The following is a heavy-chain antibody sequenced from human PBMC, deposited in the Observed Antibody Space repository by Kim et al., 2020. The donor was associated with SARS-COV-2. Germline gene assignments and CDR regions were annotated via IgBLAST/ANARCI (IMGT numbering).Heavy chain of an antibody. CDR1: GYSFTSYW. CDR3: VWTREKEQAAAVNYPYYYYGMDV. Sequence: GESLKISCKGSGYSFTSYWISWVRQMPGKGLEWMGRIDPSDSYTNYSPSFQGHVTISADKSISTAYLQWSSLKASDTAMYYCVWTREKEQAAAVNYPYYYYGMDVWGQGTTVTVSS. J-gene: IGHJ6*02. D-gene: IGHD6-13*01. CDR2: IDPSDSYT. V-gene: IGHV5-10-1*01.